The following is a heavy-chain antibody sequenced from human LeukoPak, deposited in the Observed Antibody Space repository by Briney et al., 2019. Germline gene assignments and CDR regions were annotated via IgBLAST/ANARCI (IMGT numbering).Heavy chain of an antibody. CDR2: IIPIFGTA. J-gene: IGHJ2*01. CDR3: ARDVKRGVGLSPLYCYFDL. V-gene: IGHV1-69*06. Sequence: ASVKVSCKASGGTFSSYAISWVRQAPGQGLEWMGGIIPIFGTANYAQKFQGRVTITADKSTSTAYMELSSLRSEDTAVYYCARDVKRGVGLSPLYCYFDLWGRGTLVTVSS. CDR1: GGTFSSYA. D-gene: IGHD3-16*02.